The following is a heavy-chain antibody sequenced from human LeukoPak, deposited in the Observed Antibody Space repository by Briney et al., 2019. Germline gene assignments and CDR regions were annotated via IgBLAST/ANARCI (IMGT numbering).Heavy chain of an antibody. CDR3: ARDIDSSGYNDAFDI. Sequence: ASVKVSCKASGYTFTGYYMHWVRQAPGQGLEWMGWINPNSGGTNYAQKFQGWVTMTRDTSISTAYMELSRLRSDDTAVYYCARDIDSSGYNDAFDIWGQGTMVTVSS. D-gene: IGHD3-22*01. V-gene: IGHV1-2*04. J-gene: IGHJ3*02. CDR2: INPNSGGT. CDR1: GYTFTGYY.